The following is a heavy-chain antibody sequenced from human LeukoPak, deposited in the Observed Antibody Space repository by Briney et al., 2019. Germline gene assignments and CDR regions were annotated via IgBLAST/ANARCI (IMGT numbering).Heavy chain of an antibody. CDR2: IIPIFGTA. Sequence: ASVKVSCKASGGTFSSYAISWVRQAPGQGLEWMGGIIPIFGTADYAQKFQGRVTITADESTSTAYMELSSLRSEDTAVYYCARVRSPPKGVSYYYYYMDVWGKGTTVTVSS. D-gene: IGHD2-21*01. CDR3: ARVRSPPKGVSYYYYYMDV. V-gene: IGHV1-69*13. CDR1: GGTFSSYA. J-gene: IGHJ6*03.